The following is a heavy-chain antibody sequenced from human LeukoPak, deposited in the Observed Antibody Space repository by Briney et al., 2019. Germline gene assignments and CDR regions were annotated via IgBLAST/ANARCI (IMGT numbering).Heavy chain of an antibody. J-gene: IGHJ4*02. V-gene: IGHV1-2*02. Sequence: ASVKVSCKASGYTFTGYYMHWVQQAPGQGLEWMGWINPNSGGTNYAQKFQGRVTMTRDTSISSAYMELSRLRSDDTAVYYCVRDTSGVTAIPEHIDYWGQGTLVTASS. CDR2: INPNSGGT. CDR1: GYTFTGYY. CDR3: VRDTSGVTAIPEHIDY. D-gene: IGHD2-21*02.